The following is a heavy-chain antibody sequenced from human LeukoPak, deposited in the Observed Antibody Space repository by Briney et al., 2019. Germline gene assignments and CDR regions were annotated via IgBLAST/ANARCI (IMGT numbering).Heavy chain of an antibody. V-gene: IGHV4-4*02. CDR2: IYHSGST. CDR3: ARNGDYGRLGFDY. CDR1: GGSISSSNW. Sequence: KPSETLSLTCAVSGGSISSSNWWSWVRQPPGKGLEWIGEIYHSGSTNYNPSLKSRVTISVDKSKNQFSLKLSSVTAADTAVYYCARNGDYGRLGFDYWGQGTLVTVSS. D-gene: IGHD4-17*01. J-gene: IGHJ4*02.